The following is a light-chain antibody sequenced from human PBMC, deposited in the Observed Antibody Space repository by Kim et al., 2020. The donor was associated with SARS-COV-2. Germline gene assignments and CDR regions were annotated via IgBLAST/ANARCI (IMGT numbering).Light chain of an antibody. CDR1: QSISSW. J-gene: IGKJ5*01. Sequence: ASVGDRVHMTSRDSQSISSWLAWYQQKPGKAPKLLIYKESSLESGVPSRFSGSGSGTEFTLTISSLQPDDFATYYCQQYNSYSSAFGQGTRLEIK. CDR2: KES. CDR3: QQYNSYSSA. V-gene: IGKV1-5*03.